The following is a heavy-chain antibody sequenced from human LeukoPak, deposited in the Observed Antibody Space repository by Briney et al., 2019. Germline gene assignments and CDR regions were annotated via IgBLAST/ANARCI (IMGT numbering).Heavy chain of an antibody. CDR1: GYTFTIYY. Sequence: GASVTVSFTASGYTFTIYYMHWVRQAPGQGLEWVGWINPNSGGTNYAQKFQGRVTMTRDTSISTAYMELSRLRSDDTAVYYCARDLSSYCSSTSCYMYYGMDVWGQGTTVTVSS. CDR2: INPNSGGT. D-gene: IGHD2-2*02. J-gene: IGHJ6*02. CDR3: ARDLSSYCSSTSCYMYYGMDV. V-gene: IGHV1-2*02.